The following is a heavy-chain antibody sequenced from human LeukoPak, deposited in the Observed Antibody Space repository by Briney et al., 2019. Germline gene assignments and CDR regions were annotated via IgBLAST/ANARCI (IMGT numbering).Heavy chain of an antibody. CDR1: GFTFSSYA. J-gene: IGHJ4*02. D-gene: IGHD1-7*01. CDR3: ARGALRITGTTGGFDY. CDR2: ISYDGSNK. V-gene: IGHV3-30-3*01. Sequence: PGGSLRLSCAASGFTFSSYAMHWVRQAPGKGLEWGAGISYDGSNKYYADSVKGRFTISRDNSKNTLYLQMNSLRAEDTAVHYCARGALRITGTTGGFDYWGQGTLVTVSS.